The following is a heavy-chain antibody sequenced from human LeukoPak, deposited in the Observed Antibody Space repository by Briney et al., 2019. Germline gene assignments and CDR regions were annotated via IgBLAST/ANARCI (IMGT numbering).Heavy chain of an antibody. D-gene: IGHD2-2*01. V-gene: IGHV1-69*13. CDR3: ARAPPSRYCSSTSCFSYYFDY. J-gene: IGHJ4*02. CDR2: IIPIFGTA. Sequence: SVKVSCKASGYTFTDYYMHWVRQAPGQGLEWMGGIIPIFGTANYAQKFQGRVTITADESTSTAYMELSSLRSEDTAVYYCARAPPSRYCSSTSCFSYYFDYWGQGTLVTVSS. CDR1: GYTFTDYY.